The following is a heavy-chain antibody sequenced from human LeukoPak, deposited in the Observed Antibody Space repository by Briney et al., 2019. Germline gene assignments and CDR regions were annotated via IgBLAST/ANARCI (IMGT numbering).Heavy chain of an antibody. D-gene: IGHD6-13*01. J-gene: IGHJ4*02. CDR2: IRYDGSNK. V-gene: IGHV3-30*02. CDR3: AKDRPLAAAGPGDY. Sequence: GGSLRLSCAASGFTFSSYGMHWVRQAPGKGLEWVAFIRYDGSNKYYADSVKGRFTISRDNSKNTLYLQMNSLRAEDTAVYYCAKDRPLAAAGPGDYWGQGTLVTVSS. CDR1: GFTFSSYG.